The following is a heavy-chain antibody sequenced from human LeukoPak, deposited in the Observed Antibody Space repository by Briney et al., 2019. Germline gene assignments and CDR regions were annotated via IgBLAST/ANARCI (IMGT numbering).Heavy chain of an antibody. CDR1: GYSIRSGYY. Sequence: SETLSLTCTVSGYSIRSGYYWGWIRQPPGKGLEWIGSIYYSGSTYYNPSLKSRVTISVDTSKNQFSLKLSSVTAADTAVYYCARVGYDFWSGYYEFGYFDYWGQGTLVTVSS. J-gene: IGHJ4*02. CDR2: IYYSGST. D-gene: IGHD3-3*01. V-gene: IGHV4-38-2*02. CDR3: ARVGYDFWSGYYEFGYFDY.